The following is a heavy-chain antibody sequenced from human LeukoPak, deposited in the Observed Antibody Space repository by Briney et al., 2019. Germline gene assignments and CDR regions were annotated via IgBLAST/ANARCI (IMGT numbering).Heavy chain of an antibody. D-gene: IGHD2-21*02. CDR1: GGSISSSNW. CDR2: IYHSGST. V-gene: IGHV4-4*02. J-gene: IGHJ4*02. Sequence: SETLSLTCAVSGGSISSSNWWSWVRQPPGKGLEWIGEIYHSGSTNHNPSLKSRVTISVDKSKNQFSLKLSSVTAADTAVYYCARSHGFLAYCGGDCYSIFDYWGQGTLVTVSS. CDR3: ARSHGFLAYCGGDCYSIFDY.